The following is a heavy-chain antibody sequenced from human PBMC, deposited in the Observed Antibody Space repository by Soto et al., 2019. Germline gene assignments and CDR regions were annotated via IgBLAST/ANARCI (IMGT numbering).Heavy chain of an antibody. D-gene: IGHD3-16*01. CDR3: AKGSELHGWPGGNYVIDV. CDR2: ISGSGGST. Sequence: HPGGSLRLSCAASGFTFSSYAMSWVRQAPGKGLEWVSAISGSGGSTYYADSVKGRFTISRDNSKNTLYLQMNSLRAEDTAVYYCAKGSELHGWPGGNYVIDVGGRRSPVTFSS. J-gene: IGHJ6*02. CDR1: GFTFSSYA. V-gene: IGHV3-23*01.